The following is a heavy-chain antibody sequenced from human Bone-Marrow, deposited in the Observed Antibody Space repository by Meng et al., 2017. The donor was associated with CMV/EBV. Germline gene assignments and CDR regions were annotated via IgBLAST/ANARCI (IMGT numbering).Heavy chain of an antibody. CDR1: GYTFTSYY. CDR3: ARGGGSGPHYLFDP. CDR2: INPSGGST. V-gene: IGHV1-46*01. Sequence: ASVKVSCKASGYTFTSYYMHWVRQAPGQGLEWMGIINPSGGSTSYAQKFQGRVTITRNTSISTAYMELSSLRSEDTAVYYCARGGGSGPHYLFDPWGQGTLVTVSS. J-gene: IGHJ5*02. D-gene: IGHD3-10*01.